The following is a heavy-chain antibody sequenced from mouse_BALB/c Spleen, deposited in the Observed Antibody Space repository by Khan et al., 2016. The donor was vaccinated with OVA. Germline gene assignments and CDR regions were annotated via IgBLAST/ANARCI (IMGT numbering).Heavy chain of an antibody. V-gene: IGHV3-2*02. D-gene: IGHD1-1*01. CDR2: ISYSDST. CDR1: GYSITSYYA. J-gene: IGHJ2*01. CDR3: ARRNYYGYYFDY. Sequence: EVQLVESGPGLVKPSQTLSLTCTVTGYSITSYYAWNWIRQFPGNKLEWMGYISYSDSTSYTPSLKSRISITRDTSQNQFFLQLNSVTTEDTATYYCARRNYYGYYFDYWGQGTTLTVSS.